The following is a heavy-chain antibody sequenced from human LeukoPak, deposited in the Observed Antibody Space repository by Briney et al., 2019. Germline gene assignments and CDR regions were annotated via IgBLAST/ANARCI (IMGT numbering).Heavy chain of an antibody. CDR3: ARVPAGPAAIGYYYYYMDV. J-gene: IGHJ6*03. CDR1: GFTFSDYY. Sequence: GGSLRLSCAASGFTFSDYYMSWIRQAPGKGLEWVSYITAGGTTMYYLDSVKGRFTISRDNGQNSLYLQMHSLRADDTAVYYCARVPAGPAAIGYYYYYMDVWGKGTTVTISS. CDR2: ITAGGTTM. V-gene: IGHV3-11*04. D-gene: IGHD2-2*01.